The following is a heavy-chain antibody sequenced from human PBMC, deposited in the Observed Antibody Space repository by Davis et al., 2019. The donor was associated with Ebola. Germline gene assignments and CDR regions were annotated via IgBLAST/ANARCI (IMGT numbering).Heavy chain of an antibody. CDR2: MNPNSGNT. CDR1: GYTFISYD. CDR3: AREGGYGGIYGTDV. D-gene: IGHD4-23*01. J-gene: IGHJ6*02. Sequence: ASVTVSCQASGYTFISYDINWVRQATGQGLEWMGWMNPNSGNTGYAQKFQGRVTITRNTSISTAYMELSSLRSEDTAVYYCAREGGYGGIYGTDVWGQGTTVTVS. V-gene: IGHV1-8*03.